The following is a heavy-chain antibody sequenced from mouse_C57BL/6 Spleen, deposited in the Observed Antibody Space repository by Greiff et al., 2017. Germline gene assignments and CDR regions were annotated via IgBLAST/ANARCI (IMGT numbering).Heavy chain of an antibody. Sequence: VQRVESGPELVKPGASVKISCKASGYAFSSSWLNWVKQRPGKGLEWIGRLYPGDGDTNYNGKFKGKATLTADKSSSTAYMQLSGLTSEDSAVYFCAGTGACFAYWGQGTLVTVSA. CDR2: LYPGDGDT. CDR1: GYAFSSSW. CDR3: AGTGACFAY. D-gene: IGHD4-1*01. V-gene: IGHV1-82*01. J-gene: IGHJ3*01.